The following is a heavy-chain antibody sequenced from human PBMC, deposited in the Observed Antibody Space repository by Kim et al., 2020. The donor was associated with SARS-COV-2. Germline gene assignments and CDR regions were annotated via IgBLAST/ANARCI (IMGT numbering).Heavy chain of an antibody. J-gene: IGHJ4*02. V-gene: IGHV4-59*01. D-gene: IGHD5-18*01. CDR3: ARVGYSYAYDY. Sequence: NYNPSLKSRVTISVDTSKNQFSLKLSSVTAADTAVYYCARVGYSYAYDYWGQGTLVTVSS.